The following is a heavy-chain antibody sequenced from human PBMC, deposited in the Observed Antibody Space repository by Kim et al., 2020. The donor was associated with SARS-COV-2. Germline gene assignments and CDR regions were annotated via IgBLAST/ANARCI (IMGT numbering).Heavy chain of an antibody. J-gene: IGHJ4*02. D-gene: IGHD3-22*01. Sequence: SETLSLTCSVSGSSISTFYWSWIRQPPGKGLEWIGSIFYTGSTNFNPSLKSRLSISVDMSKDQFSLRLSSVTAADTAVYYCAREGLGDYYDSRGYYGSFDFWAQGTLVTVSS. CDR3: AREGLGDYYDSRGYYGSFDF. CDR2: IFYTGST. V-gene: IGHV4-59*01. CDR1: GSSISTFY.